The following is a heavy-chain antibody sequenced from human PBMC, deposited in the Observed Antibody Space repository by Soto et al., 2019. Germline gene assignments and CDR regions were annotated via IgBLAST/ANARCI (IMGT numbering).Heavy chain of an antibody. Sequence: GESLKISCKGSGYSFTSYWISWVRQMPGKGLEWMGRIDPSDSYTNYSPSFQGHVTISADKSISTAYLQWSSLKASDTAMYYCARHTSEVVTEVDAFDIWGQGTMVTVSS. CDR1: GYSFTSYW. CDR3: ARHTSEVVTEVDAFDI. CDR2: IDPSDSYT. V-gene: IGHV5-10-1*01. J-gene: IGHJ3*02. D-gene: IGHD2-15*01.